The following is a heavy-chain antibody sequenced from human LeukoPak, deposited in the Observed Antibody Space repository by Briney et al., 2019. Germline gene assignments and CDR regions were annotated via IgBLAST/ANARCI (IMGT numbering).Heavy chain of an antibody. Sequence: SETLSLTCAVYGGSFSGYYWSWIRQPPGKGLEWIGEINHSGSTNYNPSLKSRVTISVDTSKNQFSLKLSSVTAADTAVYYCASWDTAAELSAFDIWGQGTMVTVSS. CDR1: GGSFSGYY. CDR3: ASWDTAAELSAFDI. J-gene: IGHJ3*02. CDR2: INHSGST. V-gene: IGHV4-34*01. D-gene: IGHD5-18*01.